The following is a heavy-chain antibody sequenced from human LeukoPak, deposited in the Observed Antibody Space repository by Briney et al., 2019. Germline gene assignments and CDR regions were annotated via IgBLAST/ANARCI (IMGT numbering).Heavy chain of an antibody. V-gene: IGHV4-38-2*02. J-gene: IGHJ4*02. D-gene: IGHD3-10*02. CDR3: CSGTYYYPSN. Sequence: SETLSLTCTVSGYSISIGYYWGWVRQPPGKGLEWIGIISHTGSPHYNPSLKSRVTISGDTSKNQFSLRLSSVTAADTAVYFCCSGTYYYPSNWGQGTLVTVSS. CDR1: GYSISIGYY. CDR2: ISHTGSP.